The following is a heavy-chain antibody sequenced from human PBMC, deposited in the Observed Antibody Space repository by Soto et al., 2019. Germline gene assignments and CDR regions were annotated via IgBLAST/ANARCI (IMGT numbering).Heavy chain of an antibody. CDR3: ARVVILVPTASTHYYDQMDV. Sequence: QVQLVQSGAEVRKPGSSVTVSCKASGGTFSNYAISWVRQAPGQGLEWMGGIIPIVGTGSYAQKFKGRVTITADEPTTTAYMELSSLRFEDTAVYYCARVVILVPTASTHYYDQMDVWGPGTTVTVSS. V-gene: IGHV1-69*01. CDR1: GGTFSNYA. CDR2: IIPIVGTG. J-gene: IGHJ6*02. D-gene: IGHD2-2*01.